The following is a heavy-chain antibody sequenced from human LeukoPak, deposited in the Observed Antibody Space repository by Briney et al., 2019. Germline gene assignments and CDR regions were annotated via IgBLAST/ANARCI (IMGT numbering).Heavy chain of an antibody. CDR3: ARNFGGGDSSGPYY. CDR2: IDWNGGRT. V-gene: IGHV3-20*04. Sequence: GGSLRLSCAASGFTFNDYGMSWVRQAPGKGLEWVSGIDWNGGRTGYADSMKGRFIISRDNAKNSLYLQVNGLRAEDTALYYCARNFGGGDSSGPYYWGQGTLATVSS. CDR1: GFTFNDYG. J-gene: IGHJ4*02. D-gene: IGHD3-22*01.